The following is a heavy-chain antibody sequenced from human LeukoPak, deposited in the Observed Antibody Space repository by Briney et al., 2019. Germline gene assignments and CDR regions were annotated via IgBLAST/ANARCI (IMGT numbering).Heavy chain of an antibody. CDR2: ISDNGLRT. J-gene: IGHJ5*02. CDR3: ARERRGYGYGTLDP. Sequence: GGSLTLSCVASGIDFNVYEFHWVRQSPGKGLEGLALISDNGLRTEYAESLKGRFTVARDNSKNTVDLQMKNLRVEDTAVCFCARERRGYGYGTLDPWGQGTLVTVSS. V-gene: IGHV3-30*04. D-gene: IGHD5-12*01. CDR1: GIDFNVYE.